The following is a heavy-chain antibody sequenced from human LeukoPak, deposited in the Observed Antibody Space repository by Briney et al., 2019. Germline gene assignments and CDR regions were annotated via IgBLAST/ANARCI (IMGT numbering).Heavy chain of an antibody. CDR2: IYYSGST. J-gene: IGHJ3*02. Sequence: PSETLSLTCTVSGGSISSHYWSWLRQPPGKGLEWIGYIYYSGSTNYNPSLKSRGAISVDTCKNQFSPKLSSVTAADTAVVYCSGYQTGRVYSGSIHAFDIWGQGTMVTVSS. D-gene: IGHD5-12*01. CDR1: GGSISSHY. CDR3: SGYQTGRVYSGSIHAFDI. V-gene: IGHV4-59*11.